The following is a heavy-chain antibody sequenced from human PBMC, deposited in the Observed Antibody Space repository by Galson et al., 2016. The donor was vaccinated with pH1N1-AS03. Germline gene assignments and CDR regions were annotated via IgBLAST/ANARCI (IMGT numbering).Heavy chain of an antibody. J-gene: IGHJ3*02. V-gene: IGHV3-48*01. CDR3: AREDFWDGFDI. Sequence: SLRLSCAASGFTFSAYSMNWVHQAPGKGLEWLSCISSSSSSIYYAASVKGRFTISRDNANNSLFLLMNSLRAEDTAVYFCAREDFWDGFDIWGHGTTVSVSS. CDR2: ISSSSSSI. CDR1: GFTFSAYS. D-gene: IGHD3-3*01.